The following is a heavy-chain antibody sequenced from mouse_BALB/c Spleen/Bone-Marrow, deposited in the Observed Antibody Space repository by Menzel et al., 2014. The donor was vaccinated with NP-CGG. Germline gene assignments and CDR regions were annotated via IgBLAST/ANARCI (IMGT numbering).Heavy chain of an antibody. CDR2: INPSNGGT. J-gene: IGHJ4*01. D-gene: IGHD2-14*01. V-gene: IGHV1S81*02. Sequence: QVQLQQSGAELVKPGASVRLSCKASGYTFPIYYIYWGKRSPDQGLDWIGEINPSNGGTNSNENFKSKATLTVDKSSSTAYMQLSSLTSEDSAVYYCTRREYYRYDRAMDYWGQGTSVTVSS. CDR3: TRREYYRYDRAMDY. CDR1: GYTFPIYY.